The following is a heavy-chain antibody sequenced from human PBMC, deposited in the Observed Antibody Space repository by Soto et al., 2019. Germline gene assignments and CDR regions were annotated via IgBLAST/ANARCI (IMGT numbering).Heavy chain of an antibody. CDR1: GGSMSSYY. V-gene: IGHV4-4*07. CDR3: ARGQRFSDWCER. D-gene: IGHD3-3*01. J-gene: IGHJ5*02. Sequence: SETLSLTCTVSGGSMSSYYWTWIRQPAGKGLEWIGRVYSSGGTHYNPSLKSRVTISLDTSKNQFSLRLLSVTDADTAVYYCARGQRFSDWCERWGQGTLVSVSS. CDR2: VYSSGGT.